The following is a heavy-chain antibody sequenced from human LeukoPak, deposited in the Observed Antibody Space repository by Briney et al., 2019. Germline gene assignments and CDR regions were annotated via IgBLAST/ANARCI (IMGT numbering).Heavy chain of an antibody. CDR1: GGSISSGDYS. V-gene: IGHV4-30-4*01. D-gene: IGHD3-3*01. CDR2: IYYSGST. Sequence: PSQTLSLTCTVSGGSISSGDYSWSWIRQPPGKGLEWIGYIYYSGSTNYNPSLKSRVTISVDTSKNQFSLKLSSVTAADTAVYYCARSPLRFLEWLSYFDYWGQGTLVTVSS. J-gene: IGHJ4*02. CDR3: ARSPLRFLEWLSYFDY.